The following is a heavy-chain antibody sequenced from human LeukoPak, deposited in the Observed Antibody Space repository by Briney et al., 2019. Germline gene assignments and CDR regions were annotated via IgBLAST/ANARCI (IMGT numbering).Heavy chain of an antibody. V-gene: IGHV3-7*01. Sequence: PGGSLRLSCAASGFTFSSYWMSWVRQAPGKGLEWVANIKQDGSEKYYVDSVKGRFTISRDNAKNSLYLQMNSLRAEDTAVYYCARVETYYDFWSGYYNYYYYMDVWGKGTTVTVSS. D-gene: IGHD3-3*01. CDR1: GFTFSSYW. CDR2: IKQDGSEK. J-gene: IGHJ6*03. CDR3: ARVETYYDFWSGYYNYYYYMDV.